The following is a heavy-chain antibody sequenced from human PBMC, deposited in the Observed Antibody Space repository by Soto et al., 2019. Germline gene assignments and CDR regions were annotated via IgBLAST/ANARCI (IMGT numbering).Heavy chain of an antibody. CDR3: GKVSTYYYDSTLDF. D-gene: IGHD3-22*01. Sequence: GGSLRLSCAASGFTFSSYGMHWVRQAPGKGLEWVAIISYDGNYKHHADSVKGRFTISRDNSKNTLYLQMNSLRAEDTAVYYCGKVSTYYYDSTLDFWGQGTLVTVSS. V-gene: IGHV3-30*18. J-gene: IGHJ4*02. CDR2: ISYDGNYK. CDR1: GFTFSSYG.